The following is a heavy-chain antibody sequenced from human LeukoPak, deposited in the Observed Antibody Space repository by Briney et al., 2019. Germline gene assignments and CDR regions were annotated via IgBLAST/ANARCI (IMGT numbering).Heavy chain of an antibody. CDR3: ASQTYYYDSSGPNSFDY. D-gene: IGHD3-22*01. CDR2: IIPILGIV. Sequence: GASVKVSCKASGGTFSSYASSWVRQAPGQGLEWMGRIIPILGIVNYAQKFQGRVTITADKSTSTAYMELSSLRSEDTAVYYCASQTYYYDSSGPNSFDYWGQGTLVTVSS. J-gene: IGHJ4*02. CDR1: GGTFSSYA. V-gene: IGHV1-69*04.